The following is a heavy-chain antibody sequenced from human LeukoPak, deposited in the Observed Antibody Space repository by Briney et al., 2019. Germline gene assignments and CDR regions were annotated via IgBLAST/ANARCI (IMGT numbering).Heavy chain of an antibody. CDR1: GYTLTELS. J-gene: IGHJ6*03. CDR3: ARGGFGEPDYYYYMDV. Sequence: ASVKVSCKVSGYTLTELSMHWVRQAPGQGLEWMGGIIPIFATTNYAQNFQGRVTITADESTSTAYMELSSLRSEDTAVYYCARGGFGEPDYYYYMDVWGKGTTVTISS. V-gene: IGHV1-69*13. D-gene: IGHD3-10*01. CDR2: IIPIFATT.